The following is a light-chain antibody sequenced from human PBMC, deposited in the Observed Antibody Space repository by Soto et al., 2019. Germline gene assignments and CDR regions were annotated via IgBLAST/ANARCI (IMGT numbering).Light chain of an antibody. CDR1: SSNIGSNT. CDR3: ASWDDSLHGYV. Sequence: QSVLTQPPSASGTPGQRVTISCSGSSSNIGSNTVNWYQQLPGTAPKLLIYRNNQRPSGVPDRFSGSKSGTSASLAISGLQSDDEADYYCASWDDSLHGYVFGTGTKVTVL. J-gene: IGLJ1*01. CDR2: RNN. V-gene: IGLV1-44*01.